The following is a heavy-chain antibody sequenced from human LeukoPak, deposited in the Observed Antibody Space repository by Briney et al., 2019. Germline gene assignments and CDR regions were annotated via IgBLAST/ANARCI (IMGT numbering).Heavy chain of an antibody. CDR2: INHSGST. J-gene: IGHJ4*02. CDR1: GGSFSGYY. CDR3: ARSRIVGTTPFGY. Sequence: SQTLSLTCAVYGGSFSGYYWSWIRQPPGKGLEWIGEINHSGSTNYNPSLKSRATMSVDTSKNQFSLKLSSVTAADTAVYYCARSRIVGTTPFGYWGQGTLVTVSS. D-gene: IGHD1-26*01. V-gene: IGHV4-34*01.